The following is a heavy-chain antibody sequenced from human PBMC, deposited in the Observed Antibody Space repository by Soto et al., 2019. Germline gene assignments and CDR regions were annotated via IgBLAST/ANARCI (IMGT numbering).Heavy chain of an antibody. CDR1: GYTFTGYY. CDR3: ARSWGDYENDAFDI. D-gene: IGHD4-17*01. J-gene: IGHJ3*02. CDR2: INPNSGGT. V-gene: IGHV1-2*04. Sequence: ASVKVSCKASGYTFTGYYMHWVRQAPGQGLEWMGWINPNSGGTNYAQKFQGWVTMTRDTSISTAYMELSRLRSDDTAVYYCARSWGDYENDAFDIWGQGTMVTVSS.